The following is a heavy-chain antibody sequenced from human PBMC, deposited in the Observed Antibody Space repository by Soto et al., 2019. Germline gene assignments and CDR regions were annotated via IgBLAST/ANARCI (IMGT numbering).Heavy chain of an antibody. Sequence: ASVKVSCKASGGTFSSYAISWVRQAPGQGLEWMGGIIPIFGTANYAQKFQGRVTITADKSTSTAYMELSSLRSEDTAVYYCARDQWYSSGWYEYYFDYWGQGTLVTVSS. CDR2: IIPIFGTA. D-gene: IGHD6-19*01. CDR1: GGTFSSYA. CDR3: ARDQWYSSGWYEYYFDY. V-gene: IGHV1-69*06. J-gene: IGHJ4*02.